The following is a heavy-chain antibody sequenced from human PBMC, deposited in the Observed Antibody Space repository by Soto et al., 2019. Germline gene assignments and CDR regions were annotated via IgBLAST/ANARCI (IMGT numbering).Heavy chain of an antibody. CDR1: GFTFTIYG. CDR3: ARDPRGPYY. Sequence: GGSLRLSCAASGFTFTIYGMSWVRQAPGEGLEWVSGISASGGNTYYADSVQGRFTISRDNSKNTLYLQMNGLRAEDTAFYYCARDPRGPYYWGQGTLVTVSS. V-gene: IGHV3-23*01. D-gene: IGHD3-10*01. CDR2: ISASGGNT. J-gene: IGHJ4*02.